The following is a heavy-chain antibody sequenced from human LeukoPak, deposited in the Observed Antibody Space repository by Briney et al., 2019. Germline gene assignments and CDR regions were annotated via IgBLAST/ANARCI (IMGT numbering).Heavy chain of an antibody. CDR3: AKSRPRIGSSGCFDY. CDR2: ISGSGGST. J-gene: IGHJ4*02. CDR1: GFTFSSYA. Sequence: GGSLRLSCAASGFTFSSYAMSWVRQAPGKGLEWVSAISGSGGSTYYADSVKGRFTFSRDNSKNTLYLQMNSLRAEDTAVYYCAKSRPRIGSSGCFDYWGQGTLVTVSS. D-gene: IGHD6-19*01. V-gene: IGHV3-23*01.